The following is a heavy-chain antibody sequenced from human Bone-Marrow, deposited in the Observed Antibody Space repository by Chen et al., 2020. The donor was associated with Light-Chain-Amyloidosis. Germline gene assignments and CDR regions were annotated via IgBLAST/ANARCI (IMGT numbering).Heavy chain of an antibody. CDR1: GFTFSSYD. CDR2: IRYDGSNK. D-gene: IGHD6-6*01. Sequence: QVQLVESGGGVVQPGGSLRLSCAASGFTFSSYDMHCVRQAPGKGLEWVAFIRYDGSNKYYADSVKGRFTISRDNSKNTLYLQMNSLRAEDTAVYYCAKDQQLVRHLFDYWGQGTLVTVSS. V-gene: IGHV3-30*02. J-gene: IGHJ4*02. CDR3: AKDQQLVRHLFDY.